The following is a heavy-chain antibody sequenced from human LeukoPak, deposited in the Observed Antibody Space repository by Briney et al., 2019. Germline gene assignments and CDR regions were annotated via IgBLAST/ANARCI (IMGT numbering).Heavy chain of an antibody. D-gene: IGHD3-10*02. Sequence: SVKVSCEASGGTFSSYTISWVRQAPGQGLEWMGRIIPILGIANYAQKFQGRVTITADKSTSTAYMELSSLRSEDTAVYYCARDGVTMFSGMGVWGQGTTVTVSS. V-gene: IGHV1-69*04. CDR1: GGTFSSYT. J-gene: IGHJ6*02. CDR2: IIPILGIA. CDR3: ARDGVTMFSGMGV.